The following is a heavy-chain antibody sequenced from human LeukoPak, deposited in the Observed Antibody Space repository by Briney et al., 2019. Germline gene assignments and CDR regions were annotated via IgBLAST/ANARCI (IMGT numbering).Heavy chain of an antibody. D-gene: IGHD2-15*01. V-gene: IGHV3-15*01. J-gene: IGHJ4*02. CDR2: IKSKTDGGTT. Sequence: PGGSLRLSCTASGFTFSSAWLNWVRLAPGKGLEWVGRIKSKTDGGTTDYAAPVKGRITISRDDSKNVVYLQMNSLKVEDTAVYYCATQAYCSRGTCAGFDYWGQGTLVTVSS. CDR1: GFTFSSAW. CDR3: ATQAYCSRGTCAGFDY.